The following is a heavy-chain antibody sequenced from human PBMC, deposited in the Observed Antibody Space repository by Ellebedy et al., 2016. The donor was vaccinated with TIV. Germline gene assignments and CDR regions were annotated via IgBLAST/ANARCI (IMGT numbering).Heavy chain of an antibody. CDR2: VNPNSGDP. CDR1: GYTFTKYN. Sequence: AASVKVSCKASGYTFTKYNINWVRQSTGQGLEWMGWVNPNSGDPDYAQKFRDRVTMTRDTSTNPAYLELSSLRSEDTAVYYCAREDAFDIWGQGTMVTVSS. CDR3: AREDAFDI. J-gene: IGHJ3*02. V-gene: IGHV1-8*01.